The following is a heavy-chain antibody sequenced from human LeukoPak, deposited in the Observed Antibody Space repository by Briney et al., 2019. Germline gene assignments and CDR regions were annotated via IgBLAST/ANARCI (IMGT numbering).Heavy chain of an antibody. D-gene: IGHD2-15*01. V-gene: IGHV3-64D*08. CDR2: ISSDGVYT. CDR1: GFTFNLYS. CDR3: AKVLDYCDGGTCYNSGMDS. J-gene: IGHJ4*02. Sequence: GGSLRLSCLASGFTFNLYSMHWVRQAPGKGLEFVSVISSDGVYTYYAYSVKGRFTVSRDNSKNTVYLQMSSLGADDTAVYYCAKVLDYCDGGTCYNSGMDSWGQGTLVTVSS.